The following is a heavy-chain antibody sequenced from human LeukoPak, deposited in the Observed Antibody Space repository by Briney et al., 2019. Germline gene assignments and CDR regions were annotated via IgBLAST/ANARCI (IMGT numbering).Heavy chain of an antibody. V-gene: IGHV3-23*01. CDR2: ISGSGGST. CDR1: GFTFSTYA. D-gene: IGHD3-22*01. CDR3: AKEGYYDSSNYYYVDGAFDI. Sequence: GGSLRLSCAASGFTFSTYAMNWVRQAPGKGLERVSAISGSGGSTYYAGSVKGRFTISRDNSKNTLYLQMNSLRAEDTAVYYCAKEGYYDSSNYYYVDGAFDIWGQGTMVTVSS. J-gene: IGHJ3*02.